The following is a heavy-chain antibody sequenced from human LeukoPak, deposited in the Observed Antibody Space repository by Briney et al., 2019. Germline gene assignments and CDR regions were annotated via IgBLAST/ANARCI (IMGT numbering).Heavy chain of an antibody. V-gene: IGHV4-39*07. CDR2: IYYSGHT. Sequence: PSETLSLTCIVSGGSISSSRDYWAWIRQPPGKGLEWIGSIYYSGHTYYNPSLKSRVTISVDTSKNQFSLNLSSVTAADTAVYYCARDPGSSWDYFESWGQGILVTASS. J-gene: IGHJ4*02. D-gene: IGHD1-26*01. CDR3: ARDPGSSWDYFES. CDR1: GGSISSSRDY.